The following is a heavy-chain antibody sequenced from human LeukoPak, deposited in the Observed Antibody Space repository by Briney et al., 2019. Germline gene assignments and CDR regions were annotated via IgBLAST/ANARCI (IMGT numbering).Heavy chain of an antibody. V-gene: IGHV4-38-2*02. Sequence: SETLSLTCTVSGYSISSGYYWGWIRQPPGKGLEWIGSIYHSGSTYYNPSLKSRVTISVDTSKNQFSLKLSSVTAADTAVYYCARDRVGDGYIKDWGQGTLVTVSS. CDR1: GYSISSGYY. CDR3: ARDRVGDGYIKD. J-gene: IGHJ4*02. CDR2: IYHSGST. D-gene: IGHD5-24*01.